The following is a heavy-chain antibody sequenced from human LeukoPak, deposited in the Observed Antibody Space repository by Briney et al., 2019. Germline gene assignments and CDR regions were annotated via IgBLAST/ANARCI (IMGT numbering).Heavy chain of an antibody. D-gene: IGHD1-26*01. V-gene: IGHV4-59*01. CDR1: GGSISSYY. CDR2: FYFSGST. J-gene: IGHJ4*02. CDR3: ARVTPELLHLDY. Sequence: SETLSPTCTVSGGSISSYYWSWIRQPPGRGLEWIGYFYFSGSTNYNPSLKSRVTISVDTSKNQFSLKLSSVTAADTAVYYCARVTPELLHLDYWGQGTLVTVSS.